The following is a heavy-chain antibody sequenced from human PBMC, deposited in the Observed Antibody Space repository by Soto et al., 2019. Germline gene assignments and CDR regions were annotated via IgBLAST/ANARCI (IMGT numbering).Heavy chain of an antibody. D-gene: IGHD3-10*01. CDR3: ARDHGFGELNGMDV. CDR2: IWYDGSNK. J-gene: IGHJ6*02. CDR1: GFTFSSYG. V-gene: IGHV3-33*01. Sequence: GASLRLSCAASGFTFSSYGMHWVRQAPGKGLELVAVIWYDGSNKYYAESVKGRFTISRDNSKKTLYLQMNSLRAEDTAVYYCARDHGFGELNGMDVGGQGTTVTVSS.